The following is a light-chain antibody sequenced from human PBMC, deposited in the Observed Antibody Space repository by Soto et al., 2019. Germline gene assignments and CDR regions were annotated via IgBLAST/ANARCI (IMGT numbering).Light chain of an antibody. CDR3: QQYNNWPPLT. Sequence: EIVMTQSPATLSVSPGERATLSCRASQSVSSNLAWYQQKPGQAPRLLIYGASTRATGIPARFSGSGSGTDFTLTNSSLQSEDFAVYYFQQYNNWPPLTFGGGNKVEIK. J-gene: IGKJ4*01. V-gene: IGKV3-15*01. CDR2: GAS. CDR1: QSVSSN.